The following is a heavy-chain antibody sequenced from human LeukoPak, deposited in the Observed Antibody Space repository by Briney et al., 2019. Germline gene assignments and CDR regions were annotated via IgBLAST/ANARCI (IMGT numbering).Heavy chain of an antibody. J-gene: IGHJ3*01. CDR2: IRSGGST. D-gene: IGHD3-10*01. CDR3: AREGSGRTAYNDGLDV. CDR1: GFIVSSSY. Sequence: PGGSLRLSCAASGFIVSSSYMTWVRQAPGKGLEWVSVIRSGGSTVYADSVKGRFTISRDNSKNTLYLQLNSLRAEDTAVYYCAREGSGRTAYNDGLDVWGQGTMVTVSS. V-gene: IGHV3-53*01.